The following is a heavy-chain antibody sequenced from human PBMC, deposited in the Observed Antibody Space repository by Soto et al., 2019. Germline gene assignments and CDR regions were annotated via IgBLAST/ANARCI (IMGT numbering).Heavy chain of an antibody. CDR3: ARGGGSYGGYSYYGMDV. V-gene: IGHV3-53*01. Sequence: GGSLRISCAASGFTVSSNYMSWVRQAPGKGLEWVSVIYSGGSTYYADSVKGRFTISRDNSKNTLYLQMNSLRAEDTAVYYCARGGGSYGGYSYYGMDVWGQGTKVTVSS. CDR1: GFTVSSNY. D-gene: IGHD1-26*01. CDR2: IYSGGST. J-gene: IGHJ6*02.